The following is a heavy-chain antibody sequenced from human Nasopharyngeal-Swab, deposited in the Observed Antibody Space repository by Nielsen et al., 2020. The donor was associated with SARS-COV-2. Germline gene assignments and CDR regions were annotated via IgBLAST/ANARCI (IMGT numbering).Heavy chain of an antibody. Sequence: GESLKISCVVPGFTVSINYMSWVRQAPGKGLEWVSVIYGGDSTYYADSVRGRFTVTRHISENTLYLQMNSLRAEDTAVYYCASSPSRGWYEYHLDNWGQGTLVTVSS. V-gene: IGHV3-53*04. D-gene: IGHD6-19*01. CDR3: ASSPSRGWYEYHLDN. CDR1: GFTVSINY. CDR2: IYGGDST. J-gene: IGHJ4*02.